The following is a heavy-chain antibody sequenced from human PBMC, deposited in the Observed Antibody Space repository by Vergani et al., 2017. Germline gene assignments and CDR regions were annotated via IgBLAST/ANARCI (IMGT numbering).Heavy chain of an antibody. J-gene: IGHJ3*02. CDR3: ASTSLRLYAFDI. CDR1: GFTFITHA. CDR2: ISGSGGST. V-gene: IGHV3-23*01. Sequence: EVQLLESGGGLVQPGGSLRLSCAASGFTFITHAMSWVRQAPGKGLEWVSAISGSGGSTYYADSVKGRFTISRDNSRNTLYLQMNSLRAEDTAVYYCASTSLRLYAFDIWGQGTMVTVSS. D-gene: IGHD3-3*01.